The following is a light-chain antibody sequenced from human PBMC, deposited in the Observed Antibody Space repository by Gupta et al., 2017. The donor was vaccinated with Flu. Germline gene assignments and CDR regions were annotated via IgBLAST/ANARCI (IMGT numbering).Light chain of an antibody. CDR3: RAGDSNTLFV. CDR2: EDN. J-gene: IGLJ1*01. CDR1: NLGDKY. Sequence: YELTQPPSVSVSPGQPARIPCYGHNLGDKYASWYQQEPGQSPLLVIYEDNKRTAGIPDRFFGANAGNTATLTISGTQEVEEADYYGRAGDSNTLFVFGTGTKFTVL. V-gene: IGLV3-1*01.